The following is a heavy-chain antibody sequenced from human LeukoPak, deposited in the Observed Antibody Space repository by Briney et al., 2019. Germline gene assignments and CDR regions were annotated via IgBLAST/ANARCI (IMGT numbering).Heavy chain of an antibody. CDR3: ARGRPGMGIVIDY. CDR1: GFTFSNHW. J-gene: IGHJ4*02. CDR2: IKQDGSEK. D-gene: IGHD7-27*01. V-gene: IGHV3-7*01. Sequence: GGSLRLSCAASGFTFSNHWMSWVRQAPGKGLEWVANIKQDGSEKYYVDSVKGRFTISRDNAKNSLYLQMNGLRAEDTAIYYCARGRPGMGIVIDYWGQGTLVTVSS.